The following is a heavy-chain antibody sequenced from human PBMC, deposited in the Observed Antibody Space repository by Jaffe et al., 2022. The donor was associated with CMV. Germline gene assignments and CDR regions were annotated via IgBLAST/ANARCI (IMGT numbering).Heavy chain of an antibody. CDR2: INHSGST. V-gene: IGHV4-34*01. J-gene: IGHJ6*03. CDR3: ARGGGGPLGYYYYMDV. CDR1: GGSFSGYY. D-gene: IGHD3-16*01. Sequence: QVQLQQWGAGLLKPSETLSLTCAVYGGSFSGYYWSWIRQPPGKGLEWIGEINHSGSTNYNPSLKSRVTISVDTSKNQFSLKLSSVTAADTAVYYCARGGGGPLGYYYYMDVWGKGTTVTVSS.